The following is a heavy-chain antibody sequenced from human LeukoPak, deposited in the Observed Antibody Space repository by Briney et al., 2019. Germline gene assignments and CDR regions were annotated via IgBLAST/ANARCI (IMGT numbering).Heavy chain of an antibody. J-gene: IGHJ3*02. Sequence: SQTLSLTCTVSGGSISSGSYYWSWIRQPAGKGLEWIGRIYTSGSTNYNPSLKSRVTISVDTSKNQFSLKLSSVTAADTAVYYCASNSHQKLRFLHAFDIWGQGTMVTVSS. CDR1: GGSISSGSYY. D-gene: IGHD3-3*01. V-gene: IGHV4-61*02. CDR2: IYTSGST. CDR3: ASNSHQKLRFLHAFDI.